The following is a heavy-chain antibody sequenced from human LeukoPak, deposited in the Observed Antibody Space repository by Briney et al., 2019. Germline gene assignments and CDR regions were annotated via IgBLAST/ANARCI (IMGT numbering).Heavy chain of an antibody. V-gene: IGHV1-2*02. CDR3: AREVSKYFFWSGYGY. CDR2: INPNSGGT. CDR1: GYTFTGYY. Sequence: ASVKVSCKASGYTFTGYYMHWVRQAPGQGLEWIGWINPNSGGTNYAQKFQGRVTMTRDTSISKAYMELSRLRSDDTAVYYCAREVSKYFFWSGYGYCGQGTLVPVSS. D-gene: IGHD3-3*01. J-gene: IGHJ4*02.